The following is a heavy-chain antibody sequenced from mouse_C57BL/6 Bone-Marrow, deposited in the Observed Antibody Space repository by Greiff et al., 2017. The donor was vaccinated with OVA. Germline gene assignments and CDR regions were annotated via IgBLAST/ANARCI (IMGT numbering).Heavy chain of an antibody. D-gene: IGHD2-4*01. CDR3: ARADYDGGAWFAY. CDR1: GYSITSGYY. CDR2: ISYDGSN. J-gene: IGHJ3*01. V-gene: IGHV3-6*01. Sequence: EVQVVESGPGLVKPSQSLSLTCSVTGYSITSGYYWNWIRQFPGNKLEWMGYISYDGSNNYNPSLKNRISITRDTSKNQFFLKLNSVTTEDTATYYCARADYDGGAWFAYWGQGTLVTVSA.